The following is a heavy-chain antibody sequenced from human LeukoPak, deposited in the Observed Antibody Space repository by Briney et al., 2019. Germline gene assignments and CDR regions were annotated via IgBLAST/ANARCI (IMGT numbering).Heavy chain of an antibody. V-gene: IGHV3-48*04. D-gene: IGHD2-15*01. CDR2: IISSGTTT. Sequence: GGSLRLSCAASGFTFSSYALSWVRQAPGKGLEWVSYIISSGTTTHYGDSVKGRFTISRDNAKNSLYLQMNSLRAEDTAVYYCARDRGYCSGGTCYSESLNWFDPWGQGTLVTVSS. J-gene: IGHJ5*02. CDR3: ARDRGYCSGGTCYSESLNWFDP. CDR1: GFTFSSYA.